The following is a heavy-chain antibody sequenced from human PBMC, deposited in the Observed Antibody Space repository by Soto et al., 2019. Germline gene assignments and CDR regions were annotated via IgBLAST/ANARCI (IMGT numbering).Heavy chain of an antibody. Sequence: GGSLRLSCAASGFTFSSYAMSWVRQAPGKGLEWVSAISGSGGSTYYADSVKGRFTISRDNSKNTLYLQMNSLRAEDTAVYYCAKGGEIHYDFWSGYLPSFDYWGRGTLVTVSS. CDR1: GFTFSSYA. D-gene: IGHD3-3*01. V-gene: IGHV3-23*01. CDR2: ISGSGGST. CDR3: AKGGEIHYDFWSGYLPSFDY. J-gene: IGHJ4*02.